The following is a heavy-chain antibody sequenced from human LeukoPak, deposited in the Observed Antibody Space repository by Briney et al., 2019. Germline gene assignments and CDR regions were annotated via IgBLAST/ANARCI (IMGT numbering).Heavy chain of an antibody. Sequence: SVKVSCKASGGTFSSYAISWARHAPGQGLEWMGRIIPILGIANYAQKFQGRVTITADKSTSTAYMELISLRSEDTAVYYCARDKKLYSKEHMVRGEDAFDIWGQGTMVTVSS. CDR2: IIPILGIA. V-gene: IGHV1-69*04. D-gene: IGHD3-10*01. CDR1: GGTFSSYA. CDR3: ARDKKLYSKEHMVRGEDAFDI. J-gene: IGHJ3*02.